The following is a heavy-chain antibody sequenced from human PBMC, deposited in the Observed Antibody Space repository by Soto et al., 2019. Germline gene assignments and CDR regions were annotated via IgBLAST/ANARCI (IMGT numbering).Heavy chain of an antibody. CDR2: VHHSWGS. V-gene: IGHV4-59*08. D-gene: IGHD3-10*01. CDR1: GGSISSYY. Sequence: QVQLQESGPGLVKPSETLSLSCTVSGGSISSYYWSWFRQSPGKRMEWIGYVHHSWGSSYNPSLHSRVAISLDTSKSQFSLKVTSMTATDTAVYYCARQGFGPLHGLVDVWGQGTTVTVSS. CDR3: ARQGFGPLHGLVDV. J-gene: IGHJ6*02.